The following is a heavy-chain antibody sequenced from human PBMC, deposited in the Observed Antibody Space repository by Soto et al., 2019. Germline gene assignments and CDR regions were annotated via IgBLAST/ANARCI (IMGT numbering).Heavy chain of an antibody. D-gene: IGHD3-3*01. J-gene: IGHJ5*02. V-gene: IGHV3-21*01. CDR2: ISSSRSYI. CDR1: GFIFSNYT. Sequence: GGSLRLSCAASGFIFSNYTMSWVRQATGKGLEWVSFISSSRSYIYYADSVKGRFTISRDNAKNSLYLQMNSLRAEDTAMYYCARSTITIFGVVPAPNWFDPWGQGTLVTVSS. CDR3: ARSTITIFGVVPAPNWFDP.